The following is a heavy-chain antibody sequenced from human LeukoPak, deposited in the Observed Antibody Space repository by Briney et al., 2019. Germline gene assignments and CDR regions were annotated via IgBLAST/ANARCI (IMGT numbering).Heavy chain of an antibody. Sequence: PGGSLRLSCAASGFTFSSYAMHWVRQAPGKGLEWIAYLSSSGGAFSYADSVKGRFTIARDNAKDSVYLEMNSLRADDTAVYYCARSARLMKGVVEVTALDDWGQGTLVTVSS. CDR1: GFTFSSYA. CDR2: LSSSGGAF. V-gene: IGHV3-48*03. J-gene: IGHJ4*02. CDR3: ARSARLMKGVVEVTALDD. D-gene: IGHD3-3*01.